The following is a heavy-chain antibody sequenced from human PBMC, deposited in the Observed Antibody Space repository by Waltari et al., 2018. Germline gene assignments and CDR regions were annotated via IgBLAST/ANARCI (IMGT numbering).Heavy chain of an antibody. J-gene: IGHJ4*02. Sequence: QVQLVESGGGVVQPGGSLRLSCAASGFTFSSYGMHWVRQAPGKGLEWVAFIRYDGSNKYYADAVKGRFTISRDNSKNTLYLQMNSLRAEDTTVYYCAKDRGGIAAAGSDYWGQGTLVTVSS. CDR3: AKDRGGIAAAGSDY. CDR1: GFTFSSYG. V-gene: IGHV3-30*02. CDR2: IRYDGSNK. D-gene: IGHD6-13*01.